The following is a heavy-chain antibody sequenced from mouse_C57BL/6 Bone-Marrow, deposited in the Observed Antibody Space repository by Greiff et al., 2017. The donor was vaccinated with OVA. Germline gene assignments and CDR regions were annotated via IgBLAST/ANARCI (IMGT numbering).Heavy chain of an antibody. CDR1: GFNIKDDY. CDR2: IVPENGDT. CDR3: TSYGNCDY. J-gene: IGHJ2*01. Sequence: VQLQQSGAELVRPGASVKLSCTASGFNIKDDYMHWVKQRPEQGLEWIGWIVPENGDTEYASKFQGKASITAETSSNTAYLQLSRLTSEDTAVYYCTSYGNCDYWGPGTTLTVSS. V-gene: IGHV14-4*01. D-gene: IGHD2-1*01.